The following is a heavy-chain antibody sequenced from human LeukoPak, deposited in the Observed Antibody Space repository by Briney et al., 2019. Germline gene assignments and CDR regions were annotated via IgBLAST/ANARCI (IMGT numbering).Heavy chain of an antibody. D-gene: IGHD2-2*01. Sequence: GGSLRLSCAASGFTFSSYAMNWVRQAPGKGLEWVSGTRSTGVSTFYADSVKGRFTVSRDNSKNTLSLQMNSLRAEDTAVYYCAKDPGVVPAHYFDYWGQGTLVTVSS. V-gene: IGHV3-23*01. CDR3: AKDPGVVPAHYFDY. J-gene: IGHJ4*02. CDR2: TRSTGVST. CDR1: GFTFSSYA.